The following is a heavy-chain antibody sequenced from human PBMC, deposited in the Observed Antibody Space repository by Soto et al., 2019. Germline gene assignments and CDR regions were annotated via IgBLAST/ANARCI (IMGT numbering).Heavy chain of an antibody. J-gene: IGHJ5*02. Sequence: SVKVSCKASGGTFSSYAISWVRQAPGQGLEWMGGIIPIFGTANYAQKFQGRVTITADESTNTAHMELSSLKSEDTAVYYCARNPSTASYHHWYDVWGQGTPVTVSS. CDR3: ARNPSTASYHHWYDV. CDR1: GGTFSSYA. CDR2: IIPIFGTA. V-gene: IGHV1-69*13. D-gene: IGHD5-18*01.